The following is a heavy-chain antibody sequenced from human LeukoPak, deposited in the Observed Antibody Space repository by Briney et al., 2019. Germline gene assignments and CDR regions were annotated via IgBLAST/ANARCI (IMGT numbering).Heavy chain of an antibody. Sequence: PSQTLSLTCSVSGGSISSGSYYWSWIRQPAGKGLEWIGRIYTSGSTSYSPSLKSRATISLDTSKNQFSLKLTSVTAADTAVYSCARGRDGYYFDYWGQGTLVTVTS. V-gene: IGHV4-61*02. CDR2: IYTSGST. D-gene: IGHD5-24*01. CDR1: GGSISSGSYY. CDR3: ARGRDGYYFDY. J-gene: IGHJ4*02.